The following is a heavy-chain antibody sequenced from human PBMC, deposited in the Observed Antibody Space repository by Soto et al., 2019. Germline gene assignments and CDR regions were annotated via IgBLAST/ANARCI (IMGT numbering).Heavy chain of an antibody. V-gene: IGHV4-34*01. CDR2: IKLSGST. Sequence: PETLSLTYAVYGGSLSGYSWSWVRQLPGKVQEWIGEIKLSGSTIYNPSLKSRVTISVDTSKNQFSLKLSSVTASDTAVYYCARGPVSADTTKMGFEIWGEGIMLTVS. J-gene: IGHJ3*02. CDR1: GGSLSGYS. CDR3: ARGPVSADTTKMGFEI. D-gene: IGHD3-22*01.